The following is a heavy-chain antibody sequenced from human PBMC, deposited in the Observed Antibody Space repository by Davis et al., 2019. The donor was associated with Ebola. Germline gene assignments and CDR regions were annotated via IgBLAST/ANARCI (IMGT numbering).Heavy chain of an antibody. V-gene: IGHV2-70*11. Sequence: SGPTLVKPTQTLTLTCTFSGFSLSPSGMCVSWIRQPPGKALEWLARIDWDDDKYYSTSLKTRLTISKDTSKNQVVLTMTNMDPVDTATYYCARTPLRFLENYYYYYGMDVWGQGTTVTVSS. CDR3: ARTPLRFLENYYYYYGMDV. D-gene: IGHD3-3*01. CDR2: IDWDDDK. J-gene: IGHJ6*02. CDR1: GFSLSPSGMC.